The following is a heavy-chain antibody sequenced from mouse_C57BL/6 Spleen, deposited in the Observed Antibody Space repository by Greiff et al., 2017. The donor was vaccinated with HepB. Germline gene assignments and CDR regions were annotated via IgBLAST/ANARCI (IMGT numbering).Heavy chain of an antibody. CDR2: TNPTNGRT. J-gene: IGHJ2*01. D-gene: IGHD1-1*01. CDR1: GYTFTSYW. CDR3: ARIKKIVATYFDN. Sequence: QVQLQQPGAELVKAGASVKMSCKASGYTFTSYWMHWVKQRLGQGLEWFAETNPTNGRTYYTEKFKSKATLPVDKSSSTAYMLLSGPTFEDSAVYYCARIKKIVATYFDNWGQGTTLTVSS. V-gene: IGHV1S81*02.